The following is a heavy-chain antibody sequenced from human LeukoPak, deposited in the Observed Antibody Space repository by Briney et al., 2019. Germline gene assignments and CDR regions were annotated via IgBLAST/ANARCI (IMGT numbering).Heavy chain of an antibody. Sequence: PGGSLRLSCAASGFTFSNAWMSWVRQAPGKGLEWVGRIKSKTDGGTTDYAAPVKGRFTISRDDSKNTLYLQMNSLKTEDTAVYYCTTDDYVWGSYRWWGQGTLVTVSS. V-gene: IGHV3-15*01. D-gene: IGHD3-16*02. J-gene: IGHJ4*02. CDR3: TTDDYVWGSYRW. CDR1: GFTFSNAW. CDR2: IKSKTDGGTT.